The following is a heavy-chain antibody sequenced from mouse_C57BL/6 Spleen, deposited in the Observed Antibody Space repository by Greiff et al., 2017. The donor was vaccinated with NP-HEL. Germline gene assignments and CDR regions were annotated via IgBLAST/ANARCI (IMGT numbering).Heavy chain of an antibody. Sequence: VKLMESGAELVKPGASVKISCKASGYAFSSYWMNWVKQRPGKGLEWIGQIYPGDGDTNYNGKFKGKATLTADKSSSTAYMQLSSLTSEDSAVYFCARGHYYGSTSGFAYWGQGTLVTVSA. CDR3: ARGHYYGSTSGFAY. CDR2: IYPGDGDT. CDR1: GYAFSSYW. J-gene: IGHJ3*01. D-gene: IGHD1-1*01. V-gene: IGHV1-80*01.